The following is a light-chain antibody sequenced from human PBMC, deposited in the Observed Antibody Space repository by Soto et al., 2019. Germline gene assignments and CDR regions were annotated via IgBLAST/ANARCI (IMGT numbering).Light chain of an antibody. V-gene: IGKV1-5*03. CDR1: QSISSC. J-gene: IGKJ5*01. CDR2: KAS. CDR3: EQHRSYPVT. Sequence: SPRTLCASVGDRETLTCRASQSISSCLASYQQQPANAPTLLIYKASTLESAGPPRCSGSGGSTKFAIPTSSVRAHEFATDYYEQHRSYPVTFGQGTRLEIK.